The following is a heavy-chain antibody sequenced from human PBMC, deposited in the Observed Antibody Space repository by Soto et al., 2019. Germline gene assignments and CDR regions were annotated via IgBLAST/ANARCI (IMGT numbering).Heavy chain of an antibody. CDR2: IYYSGST. J-gene: IGHJ6*03. CDR1: GGSISSYY. V-gene: IGHV4-59*08. Sequence: SETLSLTCTVSGGSISSYYWSWIRQPPGKGLEWIGYIYYSGSTNYNPSLKSRVTISVDTSKNQFSLKLSSVTAADTAVYYCAKTGYSSSWTYYYYMDVWGKGTTVTVSS. D-gene: IGHD6-13*01. CDR3: AKTGYSSSWTYYYYMDV.